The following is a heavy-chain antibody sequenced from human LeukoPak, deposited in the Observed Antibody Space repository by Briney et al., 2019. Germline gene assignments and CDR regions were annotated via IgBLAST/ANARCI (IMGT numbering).Heavy chain of an antibody. CDR1: GGSISSYY. D-gene: IGHD5-12*01. CDR3: ARRGATPDAFDI. V-gene: IGHV4-59*01. Sequence: PSETLSLTCTVSGGSISSYYWSWIRQPPGKELEWIGYIYYSGSTNYNPSLKSRVTISVDTSKNQFSLKLSSVTAADTAVYYCARRGATPDAFDIWGQGTMVTVSS. J-gene: IGHJ3*02. CDR2: IYYSGST.